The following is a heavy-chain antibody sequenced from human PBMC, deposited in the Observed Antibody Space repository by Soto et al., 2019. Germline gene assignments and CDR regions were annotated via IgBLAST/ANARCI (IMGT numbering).Heavy chain of an antibody. J-gene: IGHJ4*02. CDR2: IHNSCSI. D-gene: IGHD2-2*02. Sequence: QVQLQESGPGLVKPSETLSLTGAVSSGSISSSNGWNWVRQPPGKGLEWIGEIHNSCSISYSPSFSSRITISVHKSKNQVSLTLRSVTAADTAVYYCARRAGRIPTLYDYWGQGTQVTVSS. CDR3: ARRAGRIPTLYDY. CDR1: SGSISSSNG. V-gene: IGHV4-4*02.